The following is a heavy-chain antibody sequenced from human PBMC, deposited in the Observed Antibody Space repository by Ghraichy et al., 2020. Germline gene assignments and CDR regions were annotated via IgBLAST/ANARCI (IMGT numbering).Heavy chain of an antibody. Sequence: SETLSLTCTVSGGSISSYYWSWIRQPPGKGLEWIGYTYYSGSTNYNPSLKSRVTISVATSKNQFSLKLSSVTAADTAVYYCARHVGGNYDYWGQGTLVTVSS. J-gene: IGHJ4*02. CDR3: ARHVGGNYDY. CDR1: GGSISSYY. CDR2: TYYSGST. V-gene: IGHV4-59*08. D-gene: IGHD1-26*01.